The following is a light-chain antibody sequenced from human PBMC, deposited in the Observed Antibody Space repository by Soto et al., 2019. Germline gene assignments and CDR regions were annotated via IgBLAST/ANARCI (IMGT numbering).Light chain of an antibody. CDR2: AVS. J-gene: IGKJ1*01. CDR3: QQSYSTLWT. CDR1: QNIATY. V-gene: IGKV1-39*01. Sequence: DIQMTQSPSSLSASVGDRVTITCRASQNIATYVNWYQQKPGKAPKLLISAVSSLQSGVPSRFSGSGSGTDFTLTISNLQPEDFSTYYCQQSYSTLWTVGQGTKVDIK.